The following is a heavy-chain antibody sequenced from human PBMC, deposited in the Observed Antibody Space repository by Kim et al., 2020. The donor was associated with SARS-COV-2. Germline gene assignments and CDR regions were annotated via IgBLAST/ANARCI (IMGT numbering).Heavy chain of an antibody. CDR2: GGNA. V-gene: IGHV3-53*01. CDR3: ATNWNADY. Sequence: GGNAYYADSVKGRFTISRDNSKITLYLQMDSLRAEDTAVYYCATNWNADYWGQGTLVTVSS. J-gene: IGHJ4*02. D-gene: IGHD1-1*01.